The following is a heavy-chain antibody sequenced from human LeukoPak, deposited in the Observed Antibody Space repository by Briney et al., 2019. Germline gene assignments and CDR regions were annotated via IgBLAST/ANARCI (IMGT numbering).Heavy chain of an antibody. CDR2: INHSGST. D-gene: IGHD5-12*01. Sequence: PSETLSLTCTVSGFSLSSHNYYCSWIRQPPGKGLEWIGEINHSGSTNYNPSLKSRVTISVDTSKNQFSLKLSSVTAADTAVYYCARQSVVAANEVWFDPWGQGTLVTVSS. CDR3: ARQSVVAANEVWFDP. CDR1: GFSLSSHNYY. J-gene: IGHJ5*02. V-gene: IGHV4-34*01.